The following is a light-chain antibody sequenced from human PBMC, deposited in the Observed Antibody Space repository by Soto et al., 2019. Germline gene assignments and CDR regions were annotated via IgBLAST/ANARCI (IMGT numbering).Light chain of an antibody. CDR1: SSDVGGYRF. Sequence: QSVLTQPASVSGSPGQSITISCTGTSSDVGGYRFVSWYQHHPGEAPKLIIYEVSNPPSGVSSRFSGSKSGNTASLTISGLQAEDESLYYCSSKSSGSTPMLFGGGTKVTVL. CDR3: SSKSSGSTPML. V-gene: IGLV2-14*01. CDR2: EVS. J-gene: IGLJ3*02.